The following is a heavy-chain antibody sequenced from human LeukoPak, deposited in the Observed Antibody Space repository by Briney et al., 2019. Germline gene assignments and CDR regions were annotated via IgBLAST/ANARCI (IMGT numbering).Heavy chain of an antibody. CDR2: IIRQADGGRT. CDR3: VTGRVGAWNYYFGMDI. J-gene: IGHJ6*02. D-gene: IGHD1-1*01. V-gene: IGHV3-15*01. CDR1: VVTFSDAW. Sequence: GGSLRLSCAASVVTFSDAWMNWVRQAPGKGLEWVGRIIRQADGGRTDYAAPVKGRFTISRDDSENTLYLQMNSLKTDDTAVYYCVTGRVGAWNYYFGMDIWGQGTTVTVSS.